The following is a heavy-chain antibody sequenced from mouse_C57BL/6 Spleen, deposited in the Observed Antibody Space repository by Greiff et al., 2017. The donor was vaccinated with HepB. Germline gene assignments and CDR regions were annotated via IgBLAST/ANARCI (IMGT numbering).Heavy chain of an antibody. CDR1: GFTFSSYA. J-gene: IGHJ4*01. CDR2: ISSGGDYI. V-gene: IGHV5-9-1*02. D-gene: IGHD2-4*01. Sequence: EVQLVESGAGLVKPGGSLKLSCAASGFTFSSYAMSWVRQTPEKRLEWVAYISSGGDYIYYADTVKGRFTISRDNARNTLYLQMSSLKSEDTAMYYCTREDYVYAMDYWGQGTSVTVSS. CDR3: TREDYVYAMDY.